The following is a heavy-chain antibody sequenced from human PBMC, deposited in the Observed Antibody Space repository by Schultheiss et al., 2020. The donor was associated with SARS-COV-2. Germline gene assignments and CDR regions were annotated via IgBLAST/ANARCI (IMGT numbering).Heavy chain of an antibody. D-gene: IGHD1-26*01. CDR3: ARAGFKEVGAAFDY. CDR2: LYYSGSG. CDR1: GGSISSGDYY. J-gene: IGHJ4*02. Sequence: SQTLSLTCTVSGGSISSGDYYWSWIRQPPGKGLEWIGSLYYSGSGYYNPSLKSRVTISLDTSKNRFSLNLTSVTAADTAVYYCARAGFKEVGAAFDYWGQGTLVTVSS. V-gene: IGHV4-39*07.